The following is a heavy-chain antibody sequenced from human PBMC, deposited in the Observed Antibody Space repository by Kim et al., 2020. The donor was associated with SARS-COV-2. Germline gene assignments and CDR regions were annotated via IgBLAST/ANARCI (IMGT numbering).Heavy chain of an antibody. D-gene: IGHD3-22*01. CDR3: ARDHGDYYDSSGYYYVYGMDV. CDR1: GFTFSSYA. Sequence: GGSLRLSCAASGFTFSSYAMHCVRQAPGKGLEWVAVISYDGSNKYYADSVKGRFTISRDNSKNTLYLQMNSLRAEDTAVYYCARDHGDYYDSSGYYYVYGMDVWGQGTTVTVSS. CDR2: ISYDGSNK. J-gene: IGHJ6*02. V-gene: IGHV3-30*04.